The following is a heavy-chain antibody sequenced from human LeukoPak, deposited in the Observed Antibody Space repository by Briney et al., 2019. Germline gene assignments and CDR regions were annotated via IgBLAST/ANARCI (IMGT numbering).Heavy chain of an antibody. V-gene: IGHV3-66*01. CDR2: IYSSGST. J-gene: IGHJ4*02. CDR1: GLTFSSYA. CDR3: AREGGGHKSYYFDF. Sequence: LAGGSLRLSCAASGLTFSSYAMSWVRQAPGKGLEWVSVIYSSGSTYYADSVKGRFTFSRDKSKNTLYLQMNSLRAEDTAVYYCAREGGGHKSYYFDFWGQGTLVTVSS. D-gene: IGHD4-23*01.